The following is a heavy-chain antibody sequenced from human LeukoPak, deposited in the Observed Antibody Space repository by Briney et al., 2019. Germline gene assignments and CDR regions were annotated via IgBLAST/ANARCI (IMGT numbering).Heavy chain of an antibody. CDR3: ATPLIFPSDSSGYPQSGVDH. Sequence: PGESLKISCKGSGYSFTSYWIGWLRQMPGKGLDWMGIIYPGDSDTRYSPSFQGQVTISADKSISTAYLQWSSLKASDTAMYYCATPLIFPSDSSGYPQSGVDHWGQGTLGTVSS. CDR1: GYSFTSYW. J-gene: IGHJ4*02. V-gene: IGHV5-51*03. CDR2: IYPGDSDT. D-gene: IGHD3-22*01.